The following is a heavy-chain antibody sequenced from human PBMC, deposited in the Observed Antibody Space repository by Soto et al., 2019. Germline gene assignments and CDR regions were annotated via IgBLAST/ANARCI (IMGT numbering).Heavy chain of an antibody. CDR1: GFTFSNAW. Sequence: GGSLRLSCAASGFTFSNAWMSWVRQAPGKGLEWVGRIKSKTDGGTTDYAAPVKGRFTISRDDSKNTLYLQMNSLKTEDTAVYYCTTGLYYDSSGLTNYYGMDVWGQGTTVTVSS. CDR3: TTGLYYDSSGLTNYYGMDV. V-gene: IGHV3-15*01. D-gene: IGHD3-22*01. J-gene: IGHJ6*02. CDR2: IKSKTDGGTT.